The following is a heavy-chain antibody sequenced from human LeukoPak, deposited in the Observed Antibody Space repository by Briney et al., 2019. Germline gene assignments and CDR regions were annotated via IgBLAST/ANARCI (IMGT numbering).Heavy chain of an antibody. CDR1: GCSISSSNW. CDR2: ISHSGST. J-gene: IGHJ4*02. Sequence: SETLSLTCAVSGCSISSSNWWSWVRQPPGEGLEWIGEISHSGSTNYNPSLKSRVTISVDKSKKQFSLKLTSVTAADTAVYYCASRWVLTGEPYWGQGTLVTVSS. V-gene: IGHV4-4*02. D-gene: IGHD7-27*01. CDR3: ASRWVLTGEPY.